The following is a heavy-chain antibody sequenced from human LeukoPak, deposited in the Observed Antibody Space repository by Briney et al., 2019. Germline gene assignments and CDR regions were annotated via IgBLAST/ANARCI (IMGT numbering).Heavy chain of an antibody. CDR3: ATADYGGNSLFDY. D-gene: IGHD4-23*01. V-gene: IGHV1-24*01. CDR1: GYTLTELS. CDR2: FDPEDSET. Sequence: ASVKVSCKGSGYTLTELSMHWVRQAPGKGLEWMGGFDPEDSETIYAQKFQGRVTMTEDTSTDTAYMELSSLRSEDTAVYYCATADYGGNSLFDYWGQGTLVTVSS. J-gene: IGHJ4*02.